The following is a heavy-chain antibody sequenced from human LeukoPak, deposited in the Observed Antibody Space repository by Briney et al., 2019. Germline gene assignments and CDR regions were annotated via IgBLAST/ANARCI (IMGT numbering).Heavy chain of an antibody. D-gene: IGHD3-16*02. J-gene: IGHJ4*02. CDR1: GFTFSSYW. CDR2: IDQDGREK. Sequence: QPGGSLRLSCAASGFTFSSYWMTWVRQAPGKGLEWVANIDQDGREKNYVDSVKGRFTISRDNAKNSLYLQMNSLRAEDTAVYYCTTYRVRHRNSLHYWGRGSLVTVSS. CDR3: TTYRVRHRNSLHY. V-gene: IGHV3-7*01.